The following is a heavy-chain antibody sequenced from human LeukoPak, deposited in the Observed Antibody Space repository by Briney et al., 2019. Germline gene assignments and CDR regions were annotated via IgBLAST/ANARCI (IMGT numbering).Heavy chain of an antibody. CDR1: NDSVSNGYYY. V-gene: IGHV4-61*01. D-gene: IGHD3-10*01. J-gene: IGHJ6*02. Sequence: SETLSLTCTVSNDSVSNGYYYWSWIRQPPGKGLEWIGNIYYSGSTYYNPSLKSRVTISVDRSKNQFSLKLSSVTAADTAVYYCARDVGGSPYYGMDVWGQGTTVTVSS. CDR3: ARDVGGSPYYGMDV. CDR2: IYYSGST.